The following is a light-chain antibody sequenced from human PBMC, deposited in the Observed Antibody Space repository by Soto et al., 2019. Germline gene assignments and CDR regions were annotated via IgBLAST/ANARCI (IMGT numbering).Light chain of an antibody. CDR2: SNS. J-gene: IGLJ1*01. CDR1: SSNIGSNT. V-gene: IGLV1-44*01. CDR3: AAWDDSLNGYV. Sequence: QSVLTQPPSASGTPGQRVTISCSGSSSNIGSNTVNWYQQLPGTAPKLLVYSNSQRPSGVPDRFSGSKSGTSASLAISGLQSEDEASYYCAAWDDSLNGYVFGTGTKVTV.